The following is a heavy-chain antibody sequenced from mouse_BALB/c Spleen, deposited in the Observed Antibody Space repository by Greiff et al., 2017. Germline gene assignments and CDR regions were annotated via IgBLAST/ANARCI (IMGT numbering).Heavy chain of an antibody. CDR2: INSNGGST. V-gene: IGHV5-6-3*01. Sequence: EVQVVESGGGLVQPGGSLKLSCAASGFTFSSYGMSWVRQTPDKRLELVATINSNGGSTYYPDSVKGRFTISRDNAKNTLYLQMSSLKSEDTAMYYCARDIYYWGQGTTLTVSS. CDR1: GFTFSSYG. CDR3: ARDIYY. J-gene: IGHJ2*01.